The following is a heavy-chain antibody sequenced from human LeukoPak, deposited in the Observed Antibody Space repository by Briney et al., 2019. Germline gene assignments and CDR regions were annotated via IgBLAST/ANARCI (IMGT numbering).Heavy chain of an antibody. CDR3: ARLDYGDYPY. CDR1: GYTFTGYY. J-gene: IGHJ4*02. CDR2: INPNSGAT. V-gene: IGHV1-2*02. Sequence: ASVKVSCKASGYTFTGYYVYWVRQAPGQGLEWMGWINPNSGATSHAQKFQGRVTMTRDTSISTAYMELSGLRSDDTAVYYCARLDYGDYPYWGQGTLVTVSS. D-gene: IGHD4-17*01.